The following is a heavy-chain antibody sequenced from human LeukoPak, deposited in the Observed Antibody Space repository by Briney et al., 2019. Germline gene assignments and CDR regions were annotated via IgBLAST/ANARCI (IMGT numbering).Heavy chain of an antibody. CDR3: ARVGRDGYTSYYYYYMDV. J-gene: IGHJ6*03. CDR1: GFTFSVYG. Sequence: GGSLRLSCAVSGFTFSVYGMSWIRQAPGKGLEWVSYISSSGSTIYYADSVKGRFTISRDNARNSLYLQMNSLRAEDTAVYYCARVGRDGYTSYYYYYMDVWGKGTTVTISS. D-gene: IGHD5-24*01. V-gene: IGHV3-11*01. CDR2: ISSSGSTI.